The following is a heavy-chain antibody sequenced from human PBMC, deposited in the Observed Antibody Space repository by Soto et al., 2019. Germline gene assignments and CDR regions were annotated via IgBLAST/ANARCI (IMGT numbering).Heavy chain of an antibody. CDR2: INPSGGST. J-gene: IGHJ5*02. CDR3: ARLQGVPAAILGGGWFDP. CDR1: GYTFTSYY. D-gene: IGHD2-2*01. Sequence: QVQLVQSGAEVKKPGASVKVSCKASGYTFTSYYMHWVRQAPGQGLEWMGIINPSGGSTSYAQKFQGRGTMTRDTCTSTVYMELSSLRSEDTAVYYCARLQGVPAAILGGGWFDPWGQGTLVTVSS. V-gene: IGHV1-46*03.